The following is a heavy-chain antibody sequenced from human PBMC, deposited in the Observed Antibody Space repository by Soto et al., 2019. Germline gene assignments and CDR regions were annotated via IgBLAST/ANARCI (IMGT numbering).Heavy chain of an antibody. J-gene: IGHJ5*02. CDR3: ALMVYATPRGVAARKNWFDP. CDR2: IYYSGST. D-gene: IGHD2-8*01. V-gene: IGHV4-31*03. Sequence: ASETLSLTCTVSGGSISSGGYYWSWIRQHPGKGLEWIGYIYYSGSTYYNPSLKSRVTISVDTSKNQFSLRLSSVTAADTAVYYCALMVYATPRGVAARKNWFDPWGQGTLVTVSS. CDR1: GGSISSGGYY.